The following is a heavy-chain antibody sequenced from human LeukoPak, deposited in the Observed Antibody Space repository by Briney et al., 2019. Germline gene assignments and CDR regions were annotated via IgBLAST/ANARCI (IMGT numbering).Heavy chain of an antibody. CDR2: ISYDGSNK. D-gene: IGHD4-11*01. CDR3: ARVLQLEYYGTDV. J-gene: IGHJ6*02. CDR1: GFTFSSYA. Sequence: GGSLRLSCAASGFTFSSYAMHWVRQAPGKGLEWVAVISYDGSNKYYADSVKGRFTISRDNSKNTLYLQMNSLRAEDTAVYYCARVLQLEYYGTDVWGQGTTVTVSS. V-gene: IGHV3-30*04.